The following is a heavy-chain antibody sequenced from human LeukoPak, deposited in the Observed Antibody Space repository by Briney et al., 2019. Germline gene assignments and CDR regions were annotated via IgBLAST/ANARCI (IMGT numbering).Heavy chain of an antibody. CDR1: GFTFSSYS. Sequence: GGSLRLSCAASGFTFSSYSMNWVRQAPGKGLEWVSAISGSGGSTYYADSVKGRFTISRDNSKNTLYLQMNSLRAEDTAVYYCAKGVGRFLEWLLYYYWGQGTLVTVSS. CDR3: AKGVGRFLEWLLYYY. J-gene: IGHJ4*02. CDR2: ISGSGGST. D-gene: IGHD3-3*01. V-gene: IGHV3-23*01.